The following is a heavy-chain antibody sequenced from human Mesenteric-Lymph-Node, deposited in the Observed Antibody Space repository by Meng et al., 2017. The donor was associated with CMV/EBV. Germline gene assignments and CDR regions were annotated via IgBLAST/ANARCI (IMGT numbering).Heavy chain of an antibody. CDR3: AKPKEYTSSSGLDV. J-gene: IGHJ6*02. V-gene: IGHV3-23*01. CDR2: ISGSGGST. Sequence: GESLKISCAASGFTFSSYAMSWVRQAPGKGLEWVSAISGSGGSTYYADSVKGRFTVSRDNSKTTLFLQLNSLEAHDTAIYYCAKPKEYTSSSGLDVWGQGTTVTVSS. D-gene: IGHD2-15*01. CDR1: GFTFSSYA.